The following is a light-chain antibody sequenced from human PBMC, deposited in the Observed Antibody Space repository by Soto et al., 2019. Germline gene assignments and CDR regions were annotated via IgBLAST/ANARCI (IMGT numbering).Light chain of an antibody. V-gene: IGLV2-23*01. J-gene: IGLJ1*01. CDR1: SSDVGSYNL. CDR3: YSYAGENLSV. Sequence: QSVLTQPASVSASPGQSITIPCTGTSSDVGSYNLVSWFQQHPGKVPKLLIYEGTKRPSGLSDRFSGSKSGTTASLTISGLQAEDEAHYYCYSYAGENLSVFGTGTKVTVL. CDR2: EGT.